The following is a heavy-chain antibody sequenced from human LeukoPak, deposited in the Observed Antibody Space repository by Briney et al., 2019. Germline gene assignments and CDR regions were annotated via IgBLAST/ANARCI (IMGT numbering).Heavy chain of an antibody. CDR2: VSGSGGIT. J-gene: IGHJ4*02. CDR1: GFTFNNYA. CDR3: AKTTAGNSSGRYPGWPVDY. D-gene: IGHD6-19*01. V-gene: IGHV3-23*01. Sequence: PGGTLRLSCAASGFTFNNYAMTWVRQPPGKGLEWISHVSGSGGITYYADSVKGRFTISRDNSKNTVYLQMNSLRAEDTAVYYCAKTTAGNSSGRYPGWPVDYWGQGTLVTVSS.